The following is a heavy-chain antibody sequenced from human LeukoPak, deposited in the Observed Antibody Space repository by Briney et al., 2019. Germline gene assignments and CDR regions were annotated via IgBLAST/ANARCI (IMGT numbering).Heavy chain of an antibody. Sequence: HPGGSLRLSCAASGFTFSSYAMHWVRQAPGKGLEWVAVISYDGSNKYYADSVKGRFTISRDNSKNTLYLQMNSLRAEDTAVYYCARARVPTWNDDPDAFDIWGQGTMVTVSS. V-gene: IGHV3-30*07. CDR3: ARARVPTWNDDPDAFDI. CDR2: ISYDGSNK. J-gene: IGHJ3*02. D-gene: IGHD1-1*01. CDR1: GFTFSSYA.